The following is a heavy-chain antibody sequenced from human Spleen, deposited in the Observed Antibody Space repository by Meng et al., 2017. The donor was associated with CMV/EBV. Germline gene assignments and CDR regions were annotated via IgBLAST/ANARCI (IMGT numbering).Heavy chain of an antibody. Sequence: ASVKVSCKASGYTFTSYGISWVRQAPGQGLEWMGWISAYNGNTNYAQKLQGRVTMTTDTSTSTAYMELRSLRSDDTAVYYCATQYIRASGWYYFDYWGQGTLVTVSS. V-gene: IGHV1-18*01. J-gene: IGHJ4*02. D-gene: IGHD6-19*01. CDR3: ATQYIRASGWYYFDY. CDR2: ISAYNGNT. CDR1: GYTFTSYG.